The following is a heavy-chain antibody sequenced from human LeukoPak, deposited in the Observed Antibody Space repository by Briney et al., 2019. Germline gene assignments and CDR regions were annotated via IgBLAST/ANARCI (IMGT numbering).Heavy chain of an antibody. V-gene: IGHV4-59*01. D-gene: IGHD3-10*01. CDR1: GGSISSYY. CDR2: IYYSGST. Sequence: SETLSLTCTVSGGSISSYYWSWIRQPPGKGLEWIGYIYYSGSTNYNPSLKSRVTISVDTSKNQFSLKLSSVTAADTAVYYCARVASYGENWFDPWGQGTLVTVFS. CDR3: ARVASYGENWFDP. J-gene: IGHJ5*02.